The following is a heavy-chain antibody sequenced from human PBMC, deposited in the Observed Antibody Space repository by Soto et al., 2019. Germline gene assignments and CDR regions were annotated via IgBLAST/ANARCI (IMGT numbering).Heavy chain of an antibody. CDR3: ARDSSIAARGYYYGMDV. CDR1: GFTFSSYS. CDR2: ISSSSSYI. D-gene: IGHD6-6*01. J-gene: IGHJ6*02. Sequence: PGGSLRLSCAASGFTFSSYSMSWVRQAPGKGLEWVSSISSSSSYIYYADSVKGRFTISRDNAKNSLYLQMNSLRAEDTAVYYCARDSSIAARGYYYGMDVWGQGTTVTVSS. V-gene: IGHV3-21*01.